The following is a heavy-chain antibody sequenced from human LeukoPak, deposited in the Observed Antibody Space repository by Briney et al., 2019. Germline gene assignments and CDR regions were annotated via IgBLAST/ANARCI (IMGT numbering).Heavy chain of an antibody. J-gene: IGHJ4*02. CDR3: ARRSPYSTGWSSYFDY. CDR2: IYTSGST. CDR1: GGSISSGSYY. V-gene: IGHV4-61*02. D-gene: IGHD6-19*01. Sequence: PSETLSLTCTVSGGSISSGSYYWSWIRQPAGKGLEWIGRIYTSGSTNYNPSLKSRVTISLDKSRNHFSLKLTSVTAADSAVYYCARRSPYSTGWSSYFDYWGQGALVTVSS.